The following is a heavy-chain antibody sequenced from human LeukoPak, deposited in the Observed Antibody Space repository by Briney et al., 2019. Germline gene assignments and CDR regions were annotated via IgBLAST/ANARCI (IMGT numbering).Heavy chain of an antibody. D-gene: IGHD6-13*01. CDR3: ARHGSSWSFDY. CDR2: IQNSGTT. V-gene: IGHV4-59*08. CDR1: GAFISTYY. Sequence: SETLSLTCTVSGAFISTYYWSWIRQAPGKGLEWIGYIQNSGTTNHNPSLQSRVTISVDMSKNQFSLRLSSVTAADTAVYYCARHGSSWSFDYWGQGTLVTVSS. J-gene: IGHJ4*02.